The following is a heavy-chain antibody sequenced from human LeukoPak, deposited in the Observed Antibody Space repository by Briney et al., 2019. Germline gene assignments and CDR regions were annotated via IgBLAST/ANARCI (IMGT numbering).Heavy chain of an antibody. CDR1: GYTFTNYW. D-gene: IGHD6-13*01. Sequence: GESLQISCKGSGYTFTNYWIGWVRPMPGKGLAWMGIIYPGDSDTRYSPSFQGQVTISADKSISTAYLQWSSLKASDTAMYYCARGSRIAAADYWGQGTLVTVSS. J-gene: IGHJ4*02. V-gene: IGHV5-51*01. CDR3: ARGSRIAAADY. CDR2: IYPGDSDT.